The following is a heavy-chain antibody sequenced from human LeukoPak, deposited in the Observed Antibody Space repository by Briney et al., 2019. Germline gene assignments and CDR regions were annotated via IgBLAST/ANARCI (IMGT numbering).Heavy chain of an antibody. CDR2: IYYSGST. CDR3: ASTDSSGYYLDY. V-gene: IGHV4-39*07. Sequence: SETLSLTCTVSGGSISSSSYYWGWIRQPPGKGLEWIGSIYYSGSTYYNPSLKSRVTISVDTSTNQFSLKLSSVTAADTAVYYCASTDSSGYYLDYWGQGTLVTVSS. D-gene: IGHD3-22*01. CDR1: GGSISSSSYY. J-gene: IGHJ4*02.